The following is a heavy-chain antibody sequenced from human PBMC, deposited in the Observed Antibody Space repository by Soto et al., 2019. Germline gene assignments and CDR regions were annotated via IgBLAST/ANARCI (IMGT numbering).Heavy chain of an antibody. V-gene: IGHV1-69*02. CDR3: ARGWGSRYFDL. J-gene: IGHJ2*01. Sequence: QAQLVQSGAEVKKPGSSVKVSCKASGGIFSSYTISWVRQAPGQGLEWMGRIIPILGIANYAQKFQGRVTITADKSTSTAYMELSSLRSEDTAVYYCARGWGSRYFDLWGRGTLVTVSS. CDR1: GGIFSSYT. D-gene: IGHD3-16*01. CDR2: IIPILGIA.